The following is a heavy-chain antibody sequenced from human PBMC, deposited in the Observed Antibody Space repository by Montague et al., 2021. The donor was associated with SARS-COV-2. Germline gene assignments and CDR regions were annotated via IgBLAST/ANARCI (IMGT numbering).Heavy chain of an antibody. Sequence: CAISGDSVSRNCDRWTGRRKSPSNGIEWKGRTYYSSKRTNEYALSVKSRITITPDTSKNQLSLQLTSVTPEDTAVYYCTRAVWGVQDYWGQGSLVTVSS. V-gene: IGHV6-1*01. J-gene: IGHJ4*02. CDR2: TYYSSKRTN. D-gene: IGHD3-10*01. CDR1: GDSVSRNCDR. CDR3: TRAVWGVQDY.